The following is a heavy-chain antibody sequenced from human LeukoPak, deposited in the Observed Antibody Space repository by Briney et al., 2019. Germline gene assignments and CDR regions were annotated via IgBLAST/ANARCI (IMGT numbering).Heavy chain of an antibody. CDR3: ARAWRGIVATIGVI. CDR1: GGTFSSYA. Sequence: GASVKVSWKASGGTFSSYAISWVRQAPGQGLEWMGGIIPIFGTANYAQKFQGRVTITADESTSTAYMELSSLRSEDTAVYYCARAWRGIVATIGVIWGQGTLVTVSS. D-gene: IGHD5-12*01. CDR2: IIPIFGTA. J-gene: IGHJ4*02. V-gene: IGHV1-69*13.